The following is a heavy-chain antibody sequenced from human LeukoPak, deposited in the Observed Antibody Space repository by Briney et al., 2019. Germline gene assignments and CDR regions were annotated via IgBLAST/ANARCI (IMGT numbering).Heavy chain of an antibody. Sequence: ASVKVSCKASGYTFTSYDINWVRQATGQGLEWMGWMNPNSGNTGYAQKFQGRVTMTRNTSISTAYMELSSLRSEDTAVYYCARCPTMVRGRRQNWFDPWGQGTLVTVSS. V-gene: IGHV1-8*01. CDR1: GYTFTSYD. CDR2: MNPNSGNT. J-gene: IGHJ5*02. D-gene: IGHD3-10*01. CDR3: ARCPTMVRGRRQNWFDP.